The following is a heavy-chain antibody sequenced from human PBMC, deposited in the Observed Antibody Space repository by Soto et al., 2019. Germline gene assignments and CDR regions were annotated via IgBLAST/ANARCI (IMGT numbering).Heavy chain of an antibody. D-gene: IGHD4-17*01. CDR2: ISTYSTNT. CDR3: ARWAGRVRDYGGPFDY. J-gene: IGHJ4*02. CDR1: GEFXXTYG. Sequence: QVELVQSGAEVKNPGASVTVSCKASGEFXXTYGISWVRQAPGQXLEWMGWISTYSTNTNYAPKFQGRLLLTADTSTTTAHMELRSLRPDDTAVYYCARWAGRVRDYGGPFDYWGQGSLVTVSP. V-gene: IGHV1-18*04.